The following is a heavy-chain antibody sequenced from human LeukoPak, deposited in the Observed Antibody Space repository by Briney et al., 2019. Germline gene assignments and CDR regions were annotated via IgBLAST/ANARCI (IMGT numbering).Heavy chain of an antibody. V-gene: IGHV3-21*01. D-gene: IGHD3-22*01. J-gene: IGHJ4*02. CDR1: GFTFISYS. CDR2: ISNSSPNI. Sequence: GGSLRLSCAASGFTFISYSMNWVRQAPGKGLEWVSSISNSSPNIYYADSGKGRFTISRASAKDSLFLQMNSLRAEDTAVYYCARALHDSSGYYFDYWGQGTLVTVSS. CDR3: ARALHDSSGYYFDY.